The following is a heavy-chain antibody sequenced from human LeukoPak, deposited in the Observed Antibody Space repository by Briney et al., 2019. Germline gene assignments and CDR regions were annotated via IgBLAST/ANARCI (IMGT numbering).Heavy chain of an antibody. CDR2: IKQDGSEK. Sequence: GGSLRLSCAASGFTFSSYWMIWVRQAPGKGLEWVANIKQDGSEKYYVDSVKGRFTISRDNAKNSLYLQMNSLRAEDTAVYYCARDPGIPAAGTVGYFDYWGQGTLVTVSS. CDR1: GFTFSSYW. D-gene: IGHD6-13*01. J-gene: IGHJ4*02. CDR3: ARDPGIPAAGTVGYFDY. V-gene: IGHV3-7*01.